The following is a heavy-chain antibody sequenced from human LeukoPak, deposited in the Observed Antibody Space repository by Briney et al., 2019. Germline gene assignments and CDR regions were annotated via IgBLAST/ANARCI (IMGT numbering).Heavy chain of an antibody. CDR2: ISGSGGST. D-gene: IGHD6-13*01. V-gene: IGHV3-23*01. J-gene: IGHJ4*02. CDR1: GFTFSSYA. CDR3: AKVGYSSTWYFDY. Sequence: GGSLRLSCAASGFTFSSYAMSWVRQAPGKGLEWVPAISGSGGSTYYADSVKGRFTISRDDSKNTLYLQMNSLRAEDTAVYYCAKVGYSSTWYFDYWGQGTLVTVSS.